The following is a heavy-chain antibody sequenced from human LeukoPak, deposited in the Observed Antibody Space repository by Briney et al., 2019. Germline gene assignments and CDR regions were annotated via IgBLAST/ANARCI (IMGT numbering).Heavy chain of an antibody. CDR3: ARGGMTTVRISFDF. D-gene: IGHD4-17*01. CDR1: GGSFSGYY. V-gene: IGHV4-34*01. CDR2: INHSRST. Sequence: PSETLSLTCAVYGGSFSGYYWSWIRQPPGKGLEWIGEINHSRSTNYNPSLKSRVTISVDTSKNQFSLKLSSVTAADTAVYYCARGGMTTVRISFDFWGQGTLVTVSS. J-gene: IGHJ4*02.